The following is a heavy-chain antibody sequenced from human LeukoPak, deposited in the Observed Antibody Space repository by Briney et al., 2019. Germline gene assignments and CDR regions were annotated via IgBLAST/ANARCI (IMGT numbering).Heavy chain of an antibody. Sequence: PGGSLRLSCAVSGFTFSNYAMGWVRQAPGKGPEWVSAISGSGGSTHYADSVKGRFTISRDNSKNTLYMQMNSLRAEDAAVYYCAKDTGDYDYWSGYYYFDYWGQGTLVTVSS. D-gene: IGHD3-3*01. J-gene: IGHJ4*02. CDR2: ISGSGGST. CDR1: GFTFSNYA. CDR3: AKDTGDYDYWSGYYYFDY. V-gene: IGHV3-23*01.